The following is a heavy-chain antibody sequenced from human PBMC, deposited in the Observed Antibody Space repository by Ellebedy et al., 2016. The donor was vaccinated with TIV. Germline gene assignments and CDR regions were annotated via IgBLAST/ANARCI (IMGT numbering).Heavy chain of an antibody. Sequence: GESLKISCAVSRLTFSRYELSWVRQAPGKGLEWISYISSSSSNIYYADSVKGRFTISRDNAKNSLFLLMNGLRAEDTAVYYWAISTVMIHFQHWGQGTLVTVSS. V-gene: IGHV3-48*04. CDR1: RLTFSRYE. J-gene: IGHJ1*01. CDR3: AISTVMIHFQH. D-gene: IGHD3-16*01. CDR2: ISSSSSNI.